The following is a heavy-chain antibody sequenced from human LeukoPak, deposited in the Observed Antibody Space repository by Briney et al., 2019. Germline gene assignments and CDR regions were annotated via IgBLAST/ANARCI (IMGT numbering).Heavy chain of an antibody. J-gene: IGHJ5*02. V-gene: IGHV3-23*01. CDR1: GSPFDTFA. CDR3: ANRYYDSSPFDP. D-gene: IGHD3-22*01. CDR2: ISGSGDSK. Sequence: PGGSLRLSCAASGSPFDTFAMSWVRQAPGKGLEWVSGISGSGDSKYYADSVKGRFTISRDISKNTLYLQMNGLRAEDTAVYYCANRYYDSSPFDPWGQGTLVTVSS.